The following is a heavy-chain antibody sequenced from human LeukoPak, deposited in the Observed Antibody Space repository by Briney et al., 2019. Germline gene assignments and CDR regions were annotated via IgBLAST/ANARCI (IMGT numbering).Heavy chain of an antibody. CDR2: IKQEGSEK. D-gene: IGHD2-2*01. J-gene: IGHJ4*02. CDR3: ARAGQYIVVVPAAMSRVDY. V-gene: IGHV3-7*01. CDR1: GFPFSSYW. Sequence: GGSLRLSCAASGFPFSSYWMSWVRQAPGKGLEWVANIKQEGSEKYYVDSVKGRFTISRDNDKNSLYLQRNSRRAEDTAVNYCARAGQYIVVVPAAMSRVDYWGQGTLVTVSS.